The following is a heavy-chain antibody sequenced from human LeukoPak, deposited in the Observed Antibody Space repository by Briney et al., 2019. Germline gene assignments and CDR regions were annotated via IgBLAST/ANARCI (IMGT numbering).Heavy chain of an antibody. CDR3: AKDLLAVTPLY. D-gene: IGHD3-3*01. V-gene: IGHV3-30*02. Sequence: PGGSLRLSCAASGFISSVYGMHWVRQAPGKGLEWVAFIRYDGSKKYYADSVKGRFTISRDNSKNTLYLQMNRLRAEDTAVYYCAKDLLAVTPLYWGQGTLVTVSS. CDR1: GFISSVYG. J-gene: IGHJ4*02. CDR2: IRYDGSKK.